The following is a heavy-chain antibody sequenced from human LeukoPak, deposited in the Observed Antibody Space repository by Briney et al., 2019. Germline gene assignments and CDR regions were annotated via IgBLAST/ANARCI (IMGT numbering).Heavy chain of an antibody. Sequence: GGSLRLSCAASGFTFSSYAMHWVRQAPGKGLEWVAAISYDGSNKYYADSVKGRFTISRDNSKNTLYLQMNSLRAEDTAVYYCARGLQSLHFDYWGQGTLVTVSS. CDR3: ARGLQSLHFDY. V-gene: IGHV3-30-3*01. CDR1: GFTFSSYA. CDR2: ISYDGSNK. J-gene: IGHJ4*02.